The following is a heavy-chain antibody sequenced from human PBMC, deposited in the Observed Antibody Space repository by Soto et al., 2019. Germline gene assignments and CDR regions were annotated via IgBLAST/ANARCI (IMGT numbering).Heavy chain of an antibody. CDR3: AREIVVVPAAMTYHFDY. V-gene: IGHV1-69*08. J-gene: IGHJ4*02. CDR1: GGTFSSYT. Sequence: QVQLVQSGAEVKKPGSSVKVSCKASGGTFSSYTISWVRQAPGQGLEWMGRIIPILGIANYAQKFQGRVTITADKSTSTAYMELSSLRSEDTAVYYCAREIVVVPAAMTYHFDYWGQETLVTVSS. D-gene: IGHD2-2*01. CDR2: IIPILGIA.